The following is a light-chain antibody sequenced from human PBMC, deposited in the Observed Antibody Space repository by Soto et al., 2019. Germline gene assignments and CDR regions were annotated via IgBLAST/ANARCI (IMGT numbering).Light chain of an antibody. CDR2: GAS. J-gene: IGKJ3*01. V-gene: IGKV3-20*01. Sequence: IVMTQSPATLSVYPWEGASLSCRASQSVSSSYLAWYQQKPGQAPRLLIYGASSRATGIPDRFSGSGSGTDFTLTISRLEPEDFAVYDCQQDGSSLTFGPGTKVDIK. CDR1: QSVSSSY. CDR3: QQDGSSLT.